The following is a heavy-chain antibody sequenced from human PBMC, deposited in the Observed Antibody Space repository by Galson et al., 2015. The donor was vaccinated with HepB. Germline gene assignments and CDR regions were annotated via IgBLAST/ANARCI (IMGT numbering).Heavy chain of an antibody. CDR3: VRRGILWDSGYEGGDYSYSYMDV. Sequence: SLRLSCAASGFTFSGSGIHWVRQASGKGLEWVGRIRNQAGSFATTYAASVKGRFAISRDDSKNTAYLQMNSLKTEDTAVYYCVRRGILWDSGYEGGDYSYSYMDVWGRGTTVTVSS. J-gene: IGHJ6*03. V-gene: IGHV3-73*01. D-gene: IGHD5-12*01. CDR2: IRNQAGSFAT. CDR1: GFTFSGSG.